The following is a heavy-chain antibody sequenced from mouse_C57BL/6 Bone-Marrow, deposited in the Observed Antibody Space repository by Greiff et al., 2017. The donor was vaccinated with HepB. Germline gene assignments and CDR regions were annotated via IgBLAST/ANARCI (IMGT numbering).Heavy chain of an antibody. Sequence: QVQLQQSGAELVKPGASVKISCKASGYAFSSYWMNWVKQRPGKGLEWIGQIYPGDGDTNYNGKFKGKATLTADKSSSTAYMQLSSLTSEDSAVYFCARVEALNKRSSYGGYAMDYWGQGTSVTVSS. CDR1: GYAFSSYW. CDR3: ARVEALNKRSSYGGYAMDY. V-gene: IGHV1-80*01. D-gene: IGHD1-1*01. J-gene: IGHJ4*01. CDR2: IYPGDGDT.